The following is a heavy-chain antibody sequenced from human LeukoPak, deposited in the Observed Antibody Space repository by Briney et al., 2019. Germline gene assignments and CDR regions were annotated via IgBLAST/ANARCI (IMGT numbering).Heavy chain of an antibody. CDR1: GSTFSTYA. D-gene: IGHD2-8*02. V-gene: IGHV3-23*01. Sequence: GGSLRLSCTAPGSTFSTYAMNWVRQAPGKRLEWVSSIIGRGRDTYYADSVRGRITIARDNSRNTLYLQMTSLRAEDSALYFCAKGTLGSCSGAKCYEFDNWGQGTLVTVSS. J-gene: IGHJ4*02. CDR3: AKGTLGSCSGAKCYEFDN. CDR2: IIGRGRDT.